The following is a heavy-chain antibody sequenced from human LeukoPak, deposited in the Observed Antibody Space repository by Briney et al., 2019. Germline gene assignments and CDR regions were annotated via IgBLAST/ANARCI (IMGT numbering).Heavy chain of an antibody. Sequence: GGSLRLSCAASGFTFSSCSMNWVRQAPGKGLGWVSSISSSSSYIYYADSVKGRFTISRDNAKNSLYLQMNSLRADDTAVYYCARGTVTTGIGYWGQGTLVTVSS. J-gene: IGHJ4*02. V-gene: IGHV3-21*01. CDR1: GFTFSSCS. CDR3: ARGTVTTGIGY. D-gene: IGHD4-11*01. CDR2: ISSSSSYI.